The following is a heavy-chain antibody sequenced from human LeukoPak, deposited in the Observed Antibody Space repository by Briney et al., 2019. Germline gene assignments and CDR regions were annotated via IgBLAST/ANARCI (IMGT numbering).Heavy chain of an antibody. V-gene: IGHV4-30-4*01. J-gene: IGHJ4*02. D-gene: IGHD1-1*01. CDR2: IYYSGST. CDR3: ARCLRKGPSQPLY. Sequence: ASQTLSLICTVSGGSISSGDYYWSWIRQPPGKGLEWIGYIYYSGSTYYNPSLKSRVTISVDTSKNQFSLKLSSVTAADTAVYYCARCLRKGPSQPLYWGRGTLVTVSS. CDR1: GGSISSGDYY.